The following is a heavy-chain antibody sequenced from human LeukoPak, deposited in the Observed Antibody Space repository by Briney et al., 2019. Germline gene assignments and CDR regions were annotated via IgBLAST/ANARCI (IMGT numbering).Heavy chain of an antibody. Sequence: AASVKVSCKASGGTFSSYTISWVRQAPGQGLEWMGRIIPILGIANYAQKFQGRVTITADKSTSTAYMELSSLRPEDTAVYYCARELERLGWFDPWGQGTLVTVSS. J-gene: IGHJ5*02. CDR2: IIPILGIA. V-gene: IGHV1-69*04. D-gene: IGHD1-1*01. CDR1: GGTFSSYT. CDR3: ARELERLGWFDP.